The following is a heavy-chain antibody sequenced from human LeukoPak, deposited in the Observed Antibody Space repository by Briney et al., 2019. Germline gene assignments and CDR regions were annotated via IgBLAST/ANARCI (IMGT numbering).Heavy chain of an antibody. D-gene: IGHD3-10*01. J-gene: IGHJ5*02. CDR1: GFTFSSYA. CDR2: ISASGGST. Sequence: GGSLRLSCAASGFTFSSYAMSWVRQAPGRGLEWVSAISASGGSTYYADSVKGRFTISRDNADNSLYLQMNSLRAEDTAVYYCARGRGSIDPWGQGTLVTVSS. V-gene: IGHV3-23*01. CDR3: ARGRGSIDP.